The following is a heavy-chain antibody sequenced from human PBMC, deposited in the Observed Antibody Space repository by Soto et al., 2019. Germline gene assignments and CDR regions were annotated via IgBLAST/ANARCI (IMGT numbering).Heavy chain of an antibody. CDR2: IYYSGST. CDR1: GGSISSGGYY. D-gene: IGHD6-13*01. V-gene: IGHV4-31*03. Sequence: SETLSLTCTVSGGSISSGGYYWSWIRQHPGKGLEWIGYIYYSGSTYYNPSLKSRVTISVDTSKNQFSLKLSSVTAADTAVYYCARFPYSSSWYLDAFDIWGQGTMVTVSS. CDR3: ARFPYSSSWYLDAFDI. J-gene: IGHJ3*02.